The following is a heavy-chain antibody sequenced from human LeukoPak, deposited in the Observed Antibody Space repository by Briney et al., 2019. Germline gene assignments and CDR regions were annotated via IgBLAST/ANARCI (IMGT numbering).Heavy chain of an antibody. J-gene: IGHJ4*02. V-gene: IGHV3-30*04. CDR2: ISYDGSNK. D-gene: IGHD2-15*01. CDR3: ARTIVAVRAAHDYFDY. CDR1: GFTFGSYA. Sequence: GGSLRLSCAASGFTFGSYAMHWVRQAPGKGLEWVAVISYDGSNKYYADSVKGRFTISRDNSKNTLYLKMNSLRADATAVYYCARTIVAVRAAHDYFDYWGQGTLVTVSS.